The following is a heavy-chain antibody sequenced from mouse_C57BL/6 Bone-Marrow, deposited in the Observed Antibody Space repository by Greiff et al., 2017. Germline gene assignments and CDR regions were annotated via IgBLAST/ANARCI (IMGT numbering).Heavy chain of an antibody. V-gene: IGHV1-5*01. Sequence: VQLQQSGTVLARPGASVKMSCKTSGYTFTSYWMHWVKQRPGQGLEWIGAIYPGNSDTSYNQKFKGKAKLTADTSASTAYLELSSLTNEDSAVYYCTVYYYGSSYLGLAYWGQGTLVTVTA. CDR3: TVYYYGSSYLGLAY. D-gene: IGHD1-1*01. J-gene: IGHJ3*01. CDR2: IYPGNSDT. CDR1: GYTFTSYW.